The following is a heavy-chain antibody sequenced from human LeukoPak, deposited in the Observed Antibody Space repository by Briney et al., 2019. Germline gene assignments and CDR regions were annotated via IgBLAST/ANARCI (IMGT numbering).Heavy chain of an antibody. CDR1: GFTFSDYY. CDR2: IKQDGSEK. Sequence: GGSLRLSCEASGFTFSDYYMSWIRQAPGKGLEWVANIKQDGSEKYYVDSVKGRFTISRDNAENSLFLQMNSLRAEDTAVYYCARDRNHFDYVWGTSRYDFWGQGTLVTVSS. CDR3: ARDRNHFDYVWGTSRYDF. J-gene: IGHJ4*02. V-gene: IGHV3-7*01. D-gene: IGHD3-16*02.